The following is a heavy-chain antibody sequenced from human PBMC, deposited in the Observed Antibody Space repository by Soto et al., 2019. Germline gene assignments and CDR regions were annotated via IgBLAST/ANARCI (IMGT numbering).Heavy chain of an antibody. V-gene: IGHV4-4*02. D-gene: IGHD1-26*01. CDR2: IYHSGNT. CDR1: GGSISSSNW. Sequence: VQLRQSGPGLVKPSGTLSLTCAVSGGSISSSNWWTWVRQAPGKGLEWIGEIYHSGNTYYNPSLKGRVIISVDKSNNQFSLKLNSVTAADTAVYYCATLPPRVVASLLPIPTWGQGTLGTVSS. J-gene: IGHJ5*02. CDR3: ATLPPRVVASLLPIPT.